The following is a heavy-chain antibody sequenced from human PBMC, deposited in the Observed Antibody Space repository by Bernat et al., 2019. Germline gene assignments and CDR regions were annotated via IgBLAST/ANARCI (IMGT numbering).Heavy chain of an antibody. J-gene: IGHJ6*03. CDR2: ISYDGSNK. Sequence: QVQLVESGGGVVQPGRSLRLSCAASGFTFSSYAMHWVRQAPGKGLEWVAVISYDGSNKYYADSVKGRFTISRDNSKNTLYLQMNSLRAEDTAVYYCARLHPQEPTIFPPPPRPPGRMGYYYYMDVWGKGTTVTVSS. D-gene: IGHD3-9*01. CDR1: GFTFSSYA. V-gene: IGHV3-30-3*01. CDR3: ARLHPQEPTIFPPPPRPPGRMGYYYYMDV.